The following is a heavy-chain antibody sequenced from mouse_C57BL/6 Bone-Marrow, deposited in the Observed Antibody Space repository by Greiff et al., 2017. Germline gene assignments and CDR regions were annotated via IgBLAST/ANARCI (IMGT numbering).Heavy chain of an antibody. J-gene: IGHJ3*01. CDR3: TRGAAWFAY. CDR1: GFTFSSYA. Sequence: DVMLVESGEGLVKPGGSLKLSCAASGFTFSSYAMSWVRQTPEKRLEWVAYISSGGDYIYYADTVKGRFTISRDNARNSLYLQMSSLKSEDTDMYYCTRGAAWFAYWGQGTLVTVSA. CDR2: ISSGGDYI. V-gene: IGHV5-9-1*02.